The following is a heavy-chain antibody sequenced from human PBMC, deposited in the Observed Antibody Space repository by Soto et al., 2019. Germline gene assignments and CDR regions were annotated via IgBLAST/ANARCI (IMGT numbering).Heavy chain of an antibody. D-gene: IGHD5-18*01. J-gene: IGHJ4*02. CDR2: IYYSGST. CDR3: ARDRGIQLWFDFDY. CDR1: GGSVSSGSYY. V-gene: IGHV4-61*01. Sequence: PSETLSLTCTVSGGSVSSGSYYWSWIRQPPGKGLEWIGYIYYSGSTNYNPSLKSRVTISVDTSKNQFSLKLSSVTAADTAVYYCARDRGIQLWFDFDYWGQRTLVTVSS.